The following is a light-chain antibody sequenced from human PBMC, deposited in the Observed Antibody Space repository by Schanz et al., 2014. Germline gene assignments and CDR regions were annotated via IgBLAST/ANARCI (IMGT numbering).Light chain of an antibody. J-gene: IGKJ4*01. Sequence: EIVLTQSPGTLSLSPGERATLSCRASQSVSSGNLAWYQQKPGQAPRLLIYATSNRATGIPDRFSGSGSGTDFTLTISRLEPEDFAVYYCQQYNNWPVTFGGGTKVEIK. CDR2: ATS. CDR3: QQYNNWPVT. CDR1: QSVSSGN. V-gene: IGKV3-20*01.